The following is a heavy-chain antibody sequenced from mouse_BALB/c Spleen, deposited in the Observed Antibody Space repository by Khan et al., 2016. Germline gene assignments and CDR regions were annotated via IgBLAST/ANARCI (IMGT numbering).Heavy chain of an antibody. CDR1: DFNIKDTY. V-gene: IGHV14-3*02. CDR2: IVPVNGET. D-gene: IGHD2-13*01. Sequence: VQLQQSGAELVKPGASVTLSCAASDFNIKDTYMYWVKQRPEQGLEWIGRIVPVNGETKYDPKFQGTATITADTSSNTAYLQLSSQTSEDTAVSYCIGRDYYGDQIAYWGQGTLVTVSA. CDR3: IGRDYYGDQIAY. J-gene: IGHJ3*01.